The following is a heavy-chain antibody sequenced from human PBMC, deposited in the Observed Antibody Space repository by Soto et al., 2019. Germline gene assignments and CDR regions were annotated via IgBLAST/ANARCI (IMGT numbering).Heavy chain of an antibody. CDR1: GYTFTSYA. CDR2: INAGNGNT. D-gene: IGHD2-2*01. V-gene: IGHV1-3*01. J-gene: IGHJ5*02. Sequence: ASVKVSCKASGYTFTSYAMHWVRQAPGQRLEWMGWINAGNGNTKYSQKFQGRVTITRDTSASTAYMELSSLRSEDTAVYYCARGRLVVVPAAMPENWFDPWGQGTLVTVSS. CDR3: ARGRLVVVPAAMPENWFDP.